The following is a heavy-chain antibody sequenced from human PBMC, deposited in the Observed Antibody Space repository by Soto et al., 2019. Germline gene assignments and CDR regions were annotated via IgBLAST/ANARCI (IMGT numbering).Heavy chain of an antibody. D-gene: IGHD3-10*01. CDR3: AILVRGVTSYFDY. V-gene: IGHV1-18*01. CDR1: GYTFSSSG. J-gene: IGHJ4*02. CDR2: ISAYNGNS. Sequence: GASVKVSCKASGYTFSSSGITWVRQAPGQGLEWMGWISAYNGNSNYAQKLQGRVTMTTDTSTSTAYMELRSLRSDDTAVYYCAILVRGVTSYFDYWGQGTLVTVSS.